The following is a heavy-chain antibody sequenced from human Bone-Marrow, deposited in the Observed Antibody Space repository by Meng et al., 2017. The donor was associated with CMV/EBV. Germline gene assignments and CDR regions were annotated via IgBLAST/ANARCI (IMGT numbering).Heavy chain of an antibody. D-gene: IGHD3-10*01. Sequence: SVKVSCKASGGTFSSYAISWVRQAPGQGLEWMGGIIPIFGTANYAQKFQGRVTITTDESTSTAYMELSSLRSEDTAVYYCARGGTMVRGVIISKYYYYGMDGWGQGTTVTVAS. CDR1: GGTFSSYA. J-gene: IGHJ6*02. CDR2: IIPIFGTA. CDR3: ARGGTMVRGVIISKYYYYGMDG. V-gene: IGHV1-69*05.